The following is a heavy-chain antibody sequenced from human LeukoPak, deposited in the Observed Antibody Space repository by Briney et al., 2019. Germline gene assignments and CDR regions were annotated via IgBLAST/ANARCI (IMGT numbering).Heavy chain of an antibody. V-gene: IGHV1-18*01. CDR3: ARHPIAVAGTGYYYYYYMDV. D-gene: IGHD6-19*01. CDR1: GYTFTSYG. CDR2: ISAYNGNT. J-gene: IGHJ6*03. Sequence: ASVKVSCNASGYTFTSYGISWVRQAPGQGLEWMGWISAYNGNTNYAQKLQGRVTMTRDTSISTAYMELSRLRSDDTAVYYCARHPIAVAGTGYYYYYYMDVWGKGTTVTVSS.